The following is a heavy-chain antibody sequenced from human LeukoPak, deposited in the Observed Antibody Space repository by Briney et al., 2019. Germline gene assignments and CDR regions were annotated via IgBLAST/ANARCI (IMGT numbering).Heavy chain of an antibody. Sequence: SETLSLTCAAYGGSFSGYYWTWIRQPPGRGLEWIGEINHSGSTNYNPSLKSRVTISVDTSKSQFSLKLNSVTAADTAMYYCARGRDPYWGQGTLVTVSS. V-gene: IGHV4-34*01. D-gene: IGHD5-24*01. CDR2: INHSGST. CDR3: ARGRDPY. J-gene: IGHJ4*02. CDR1: GGSFSGYY.